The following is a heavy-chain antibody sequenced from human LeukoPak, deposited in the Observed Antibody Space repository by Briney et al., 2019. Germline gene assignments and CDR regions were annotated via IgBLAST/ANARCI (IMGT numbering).Heavy chain of an antibody. J-gene: IGHJ4*01. CDR1: GFTFISYG. D-gene: IGHD3-9*01. CDR2: ISYDGSNK. Sequence: GGSLRLSCAASGFTFISYGMHWVRQAPGKGLEWVAVISYDGSNKYYADSMKGRFTISRDNSKNTLYLQMNSLRAEDTAVYYCAKSAYDILTGYLDYWGQGTLVTVSS. CDR3: AKSAYDILTGYLDY. V-gene: IGHV3-30*18.